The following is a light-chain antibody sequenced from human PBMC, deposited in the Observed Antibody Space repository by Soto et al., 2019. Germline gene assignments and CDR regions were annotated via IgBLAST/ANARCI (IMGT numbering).Light chain of an antibody. J-gene: IGKJ1*01. CDR2: ETS. CDR1: QGIDSY. V-gene: IGKV1-9*01. CDR3: QQYNTYPWT. Sequence: IQLTQSPSSLSASVGDRVTITCRASQGIDSYLAWYQQRPGKVPQLLIYETSILQSGVSSRFSGSGSGTDFTLTISTLQPDDFATYYCQQYNTYPWTFCQGSMVDIK.